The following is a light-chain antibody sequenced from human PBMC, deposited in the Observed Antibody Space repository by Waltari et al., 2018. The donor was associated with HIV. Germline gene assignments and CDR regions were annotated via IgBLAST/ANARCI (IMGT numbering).Light chain of an antibody. J-gene: IGLJ3*02. CDR1: KLGNKD. Sequence: SFELTQPPSVSVSPGQTASITCPGDKLGNKDACWYQHQAGQSPVLVIYQDNKRPSGIPQRFSGSNSGNTAPLTISGTHAMDEADYYCQAWDSGNVVFGGGTKLTVL. CDR3: QAWDSGNVV. V-gene: IGLV3-1*01. CDR2: QDN.